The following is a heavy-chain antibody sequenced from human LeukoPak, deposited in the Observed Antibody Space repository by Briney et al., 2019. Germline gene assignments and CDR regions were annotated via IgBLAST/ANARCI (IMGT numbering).Heavy chain of an antibody. CDR1: GYTFTSYG. CDR3: ARSGYYYDSSGYYNKRSYYYYYGMDV. D-gene: IGHD3-22*01. J-gene: IGHJ6*02. Sequence: GASVKVSCKASGYTFTSYGISWVRQAPGQGLEWMGWISAYNGNTNYAQKLQGRVTMTTDTSTSTAYMELRSLRSEDTAVYYCARSGYYYDSSGYYNKRSYYYYYGMDVWGQGTTVTVSS. CDR2: ISAYNGNT. V-gene: IGHV1-18*01.